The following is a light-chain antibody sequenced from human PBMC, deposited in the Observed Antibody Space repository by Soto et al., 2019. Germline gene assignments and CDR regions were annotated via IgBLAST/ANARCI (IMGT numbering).Light chain of an antibody. Sequence: QSALTQPASVSGSPGQSITISCTGTSSDIGAYNYVSWYQQHPGKAPKLIIYDVTNRPAGISSRFSASKSGNTASLTISVLQVEDEADYYCCSYKSSSTLYVCGPGTKVPAL. J-gene: IGLJ1*01. V-gene: IGLV2-14*03. CDR2: DVT. CDR3: CSYKSSSTLYV. CDR1: SSDIGAYNY.